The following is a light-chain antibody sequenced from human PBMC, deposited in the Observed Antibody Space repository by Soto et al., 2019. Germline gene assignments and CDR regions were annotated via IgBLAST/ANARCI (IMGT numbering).Light chain of an antibody. V-gene: IGLV2-14*01. CDR3: SSYTSSSTQHVV. J-gene: IGLJ2*01. Sequence: QSVLTQPATVSGSPGQSITISCTATSSDVGGYNYFSWYQQHPGKAPKLMIYEVSNRPSGGSNRFSGSKSGNTASLTISGLQTEDEADYYCSSYTSSSTQHVVFGGGTQLTVL. CDR1: SSDVGGYNY. CDR2: EVS.